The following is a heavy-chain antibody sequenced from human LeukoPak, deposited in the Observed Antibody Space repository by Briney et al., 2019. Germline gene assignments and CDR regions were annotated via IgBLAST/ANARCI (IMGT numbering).Heavy chain of an antibody. V-gene: IGHV3-48*02. Sequence: GGSLRLSCAASGFTFSSYSMNWVRQAPGKGLEWVSYISSSSSTIYYTDSVKGRFTISRDNAKNSLYLQMNSLRDEDTAVYYCARQTYGDYGMDVWGQGTTVTVSS. J-gene: IGHJ6*02. CDR3: ARQTYGDYGMDV. D-gene: IGHD4-17*01. CDR2: ISSSSSTI. CDR1: GFTFSSYS.